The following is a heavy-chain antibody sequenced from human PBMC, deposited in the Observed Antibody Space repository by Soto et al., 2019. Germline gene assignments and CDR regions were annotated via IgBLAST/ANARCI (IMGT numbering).Heavy chain of an antibody. Sequence: QVQLQESGPGLVKPSQTLSLTCTVSGGSISSGGYYWSWIRQHPGKGLEWIGYIYYSGSTYYNPPLKSRVTISVDTSKNQSALKLSSVTAADTAVYYCASVTLERNYYGSGSYYYFDYWGQGTLVTVSS. CDR1: GGSISSGGYY. J-gene: IGHJ4*02. D-gene: IGHD3-10*01. CDR2: IYYSGST. V-gene: IGHV4-31*03. CDR3: ASVTLERNYYGSGSYYYFDY.